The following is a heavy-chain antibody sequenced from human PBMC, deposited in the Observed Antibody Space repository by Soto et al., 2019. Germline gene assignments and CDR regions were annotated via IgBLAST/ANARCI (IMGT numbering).Heavy chain of an antibody. CDR3: ARLYGTAAALRGYYYYYGMDV. CDR2: IYYSGNT. V-gene: IGHV4-39*01. D-gene: IGHD6-13*01. CDR1: GGSISSSSY. J-gene: IGHJ6*02. Sequence: SETLSLTCTVSGGSISSSSYWGWIRQPPGKGLEWIGTIYYSGNTYSNPSLKSRVTISVDTSKNQFSLKLTSVTAADTAVYYCARLYGTAAALRGYYYYYGMDVWGQGTTVTVSS.